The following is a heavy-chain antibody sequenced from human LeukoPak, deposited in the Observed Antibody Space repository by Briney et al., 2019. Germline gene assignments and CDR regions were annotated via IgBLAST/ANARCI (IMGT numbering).Heavy chain of an antibody. D-gene: IGHD3-10*01. J-gene: IGHJ4*02. CDR1: GFTFSSYE. CDR3: TTDPLPPSGELLKDY. CDR2: IKSKTDGGTT. Sequence: GGSLRLSCAASGFTFSSYEMNWVRQAPGKGLEWVGRIKSKTDGGTTDYAAPVKGRFTISRDDSKNTLYLQMNSLKTEDTAVYYCTTDPLPPSGELLKDYWGQGTLVTVSS. V-gene: IGHV3-15*01.